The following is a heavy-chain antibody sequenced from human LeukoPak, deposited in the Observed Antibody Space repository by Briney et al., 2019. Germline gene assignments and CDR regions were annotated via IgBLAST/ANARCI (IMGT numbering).Heavy chain of an antibody. D-gene: IGHD2-15*01. J-gene: IGHJ5*01. Sequence: PSETLSLTCTVADGSISSSSYCWGWVRQEKGLEWIGSIYQSGKTYYNPSLKSRVTISLDTSKNQFSLRLNSVTAADTAVYYCVRHDPRYAGDSWGQGVLVTVSS. CDR3: VRHDPRYAGDS. CDR2: IYQSGKT. V-gene: IGHV4-39*01. CDR1: DGSISSSSYC.